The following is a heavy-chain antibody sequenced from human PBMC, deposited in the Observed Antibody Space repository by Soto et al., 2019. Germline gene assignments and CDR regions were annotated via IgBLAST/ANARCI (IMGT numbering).Heavy chain of an antibody. CDR2: ISGYNGNT. D-gene: IGHD1-26*01. Sequence: QVQLVQSGAEVKKPGASVKVSCKASGYTFTSYGISWVRQAPGQGLEWMGWISGYNGNTKYAQKLQGRVTMTTDTSTSTDYMELRSLRSDYTAVYYCARDLGGQIVDYLGQGTLVTVSS. V-gene: IGHV1-18*01. CDR1: GYTFTSYG. J-gene: IGHJ4*02. CDR3: ARDLGGQIVDY.